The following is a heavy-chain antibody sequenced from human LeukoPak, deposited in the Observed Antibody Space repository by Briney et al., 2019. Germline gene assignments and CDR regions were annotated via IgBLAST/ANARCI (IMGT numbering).Heavy chain of an antibody. CDR1: GFTFSSYW. CDR3: ARDYGDPGAYYYYGMDV. CDR2: IKQDGSEK. Sequence: GSLRLSCAASGFTFSSYWMRWVRQAPGKGLEWVANIKQDGSEKYYVDSVKGRFTISRDNAKNSLYLQMNSLRAEDTAVYYCARDYGDPGAYYYYGMDVWGQGTTVTVSS. V-gene: IGHV3-7*01. D-gene: IGHD4-17*01. J-gene: IGHJ6*02.